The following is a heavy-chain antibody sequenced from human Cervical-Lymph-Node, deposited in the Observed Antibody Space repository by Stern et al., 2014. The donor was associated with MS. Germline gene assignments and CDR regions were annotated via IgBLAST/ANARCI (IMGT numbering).Heavy chain of an antibody. Sequence: QVQLVESGPGLVKPSETLSLTCAVSGGSISSRYWGWIRQPPGKGLEWIAFISHGGDPTSTPSLKCRFTISLATPKTHFPLKVPSLTAADTAVYYCARLSTAVDFWGQGTLVTVSS. CDR2: ISHGGDP. J-gene: IGHJ4*02. CDR3: ARLSTAVDF. V-gene: IGHV4-59*08. CDR1: GGSISSRY.